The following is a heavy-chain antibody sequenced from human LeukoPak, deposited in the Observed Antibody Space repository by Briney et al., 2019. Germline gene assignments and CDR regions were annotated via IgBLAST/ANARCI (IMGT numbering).Heavy chain of an antibody. Sequence: PSETLSLTCAVYGVSFSGYYWSWIRQPPGKGLEWIGEINHSGSTNYNPSLKSRVTISVDTSKNQFSLKLSSVTAADTAVYYCARGSSGWAAAVDYWGQGTLVTVSS. CDR3: ARGSSGWAAAVDY. CDR2: INHSGST. D-gene: IGHD6-19*01. J-gene: IGHJ4*02. CDR1: GVSFSGYY. V-gene: IGHV4-34*01.